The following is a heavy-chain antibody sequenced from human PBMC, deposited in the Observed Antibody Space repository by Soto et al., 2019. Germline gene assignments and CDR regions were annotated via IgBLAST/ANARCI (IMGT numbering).Heavy chain of an antibody. D-gene: IGHD6-13*01. CDR1: GFTLDDYA. Sequence: EVQLVESGGGLVQPGRSLRLSCAASGFTLDDYAMHWVRQVPGKGLEWVSGIIWNSGSIGYGDSVKGRFAISRDNAKNSLHLQMNSLSAEDTAFYYCVKDESINWYSGHFRHWGQGTLVTVSS. CDR2: IIWNSGSI. J-gene: IGHJ1*01. V-gene: IGHV3-9*01. CDR3: VKDESINWYSGHFRH.